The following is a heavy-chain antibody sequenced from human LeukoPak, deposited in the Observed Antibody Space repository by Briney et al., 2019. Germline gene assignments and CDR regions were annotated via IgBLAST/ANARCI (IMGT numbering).Heavy chain of an antibody. CDR3: ASHYGDYGSWFDP. D-gene: IGHD4-17*01. V-gene: IGHV4-59*01. CDR2: IYYSGST. J-gene: IGHJ5*02. Sequence: SETLSLTCTVSGGSISSYYWNWIRQPPGAGLEWIGYIYYSGSTNYNPSLKSRVTISVDTSKNQVSLKLSSVTAADTAVYYCASHYGDYGSWFDPWGQGTLVTVSS. CDR1: GGSISSYY.